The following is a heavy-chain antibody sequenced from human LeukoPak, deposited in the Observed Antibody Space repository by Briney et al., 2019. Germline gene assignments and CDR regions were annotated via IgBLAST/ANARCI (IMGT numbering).Heavy chain of an antibody. CDR1: SGSVRTFF. D-gene: IGHD5-24*01. Sequence: SETLSLTCSVSSGSVRTFFWSWIRQSPGKGLEWIGFISDDGSTNTNPSLRSRVTLSIDTSRNRLSLKLTSLTAADTAIYYCARDEEGYKVWGQGILVTVSS. CDR2: ISDDGST. CDR3: ARDEEGYKV. V-gene: IGHV4-59*02. J-gene: IGHJ4*02.